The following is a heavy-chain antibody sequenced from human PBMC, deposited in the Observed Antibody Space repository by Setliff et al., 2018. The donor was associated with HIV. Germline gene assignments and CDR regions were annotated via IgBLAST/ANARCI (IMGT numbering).Heavy chain of an antibody. CDR2: IYYSGST. V-gene: IGHV4-59*01. J-gene: IGHJ4*02. D-gene: IGHD1-26*01. Sequence: SETLSLTCIVSGGSIRRYYWSWIRQPPGKGLEWIGYIYYSGSTNYNPSLKSRVTISVDTSKNYFSLKLTSVTAADTAVYYCARLRSELGVFDYWVQGTLVTISS. CDR1: GGSIRRYY. CDR3: ARLRSELGVFDY.